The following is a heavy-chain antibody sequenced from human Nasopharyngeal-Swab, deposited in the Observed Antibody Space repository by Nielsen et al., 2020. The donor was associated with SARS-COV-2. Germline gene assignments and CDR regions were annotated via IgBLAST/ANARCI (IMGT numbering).Heavy chain of an antibody. CDR1: GFTFSSYA. CDR2: ISGSGGST. CDR3: AKRREGSSWKVYSSPFDY. D-gene: IGHD6-13*01. Sequence: GGSLRLSCAASGFTFSSYAMSWVRQAPGKGLEWVSAISGSGGSTYYADSVKGRFTISRDNSKNTLYLQMNSLRAEDTAVYYCAKRREGSSWKVYSSPFDYWGQGTLVTVSS. J-gene: IGHJ4*02. V-gene: IGHV3-23*01.